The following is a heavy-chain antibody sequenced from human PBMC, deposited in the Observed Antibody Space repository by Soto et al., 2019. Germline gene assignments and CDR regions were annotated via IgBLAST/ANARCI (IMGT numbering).Heavy chain of an antibody. D-gene: IGHD2-2*01. CDR1: GVPISSGGYF. J-gene: IGHJ4*02. CDR3: ARDEEYCSSTTCPFDS. V-gene: IGHV4-31*03. CDR2: IHYSGNT. Sequence: TLSLTCSVSGVPISSGGYFWNWIRQRPGKGLEWIGNIHYSGNTDYNPSLKSRVTISVDTSKDQFSLQLTSVTAADTAVYFCARDEEYCSSTTCPFDSWGQGTLVTVSS.